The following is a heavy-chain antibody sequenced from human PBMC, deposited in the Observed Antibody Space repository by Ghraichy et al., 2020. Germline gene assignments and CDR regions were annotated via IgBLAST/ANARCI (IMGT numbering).Heavy chain of an antibody. V-gene: IGHV4-61*01. CDR3: ASPSGSHHHGAFDI. CDR1: GGSVSSGSYY. Sequence: SETLSLTCTVSGGSVSSGSYYWSWIRQPPGKGLEWIGYIYYSGSTNYNPSLKSRVTISVDTSKNQFSLKLSSVTAADTAVYYCASPSGSHHHGAFDIWGQGTMVTVSS. J-gene: IGHJ3*02. D-gene: IGHD1-26*01. CDR2: IYYSGST.